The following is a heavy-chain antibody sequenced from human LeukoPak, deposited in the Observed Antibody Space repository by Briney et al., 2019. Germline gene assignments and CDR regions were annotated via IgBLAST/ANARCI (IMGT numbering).Heavy chain of an antibody. CDR2: INPKSGGT. CDR1: GYTFTGYY. Sequence: ASVKVSCKASGYTFTGYYIHWVRQAPGQGLEWMGWINPKSGGTKYAQKFQGRVTMTRDTSISTAYMELSRLRSDDTAVYYCARIGYCSSSSCSLGAFDIWGQGTKVTVSA. CDR3: ARIGYCSSSSCSLGAFDI. D-gene: IGHD2-2*01. V-gene: IGHV1-2*02. J-gene: IGHJ3*02.